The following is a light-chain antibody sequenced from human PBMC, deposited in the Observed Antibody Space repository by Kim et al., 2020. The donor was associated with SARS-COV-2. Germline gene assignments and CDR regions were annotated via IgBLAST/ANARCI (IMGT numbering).Light chain of an antibody. J-gene: IGLJ2*01. CDR2: QDS. Sequence: SVSPGQTASLTFSGDKVGDKYACWYQQKPGQSPVLVIYQDSKRPSGIPERFSGSNSGNTATLTISGTQAMDEADYYCQAWDSSTVVFGGGTQLTVL. V-gene: IGLV3-1*01. CDR1: KVGDKY. CDR3: QAWDSSTVV.